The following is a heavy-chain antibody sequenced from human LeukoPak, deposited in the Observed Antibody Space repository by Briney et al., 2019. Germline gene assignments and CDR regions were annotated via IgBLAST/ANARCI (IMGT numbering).Heavy chain of an antibody. V-gene: IGHV3-48*03. D-gene: IGHD2-2*01. CDR3: ARELVVAGAFDI. Sequence: PGGSLRLSCAASGFTFSSYEMNWVRQAPGKGLEWVSYISTSGSTIYYADSVKGRFTISRDSAKNSQYLQMSSLRAEDTAVYYCARELVVAGAFDIWGQGTMVTVSS. J-gene: IGHJ3*02. CDR1: GFTFSSYE. CDR2: ISTSGSTI.